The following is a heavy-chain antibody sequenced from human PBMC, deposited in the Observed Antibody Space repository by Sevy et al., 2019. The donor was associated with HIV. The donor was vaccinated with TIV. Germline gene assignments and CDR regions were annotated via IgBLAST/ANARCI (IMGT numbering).Heavy chain of an antibody. CDR3: AKNTAAVGVGGFDY. CDR2: IQFDGSSQ. CDR1: GFTFSYSG. V-gene: IGHV3-30*02. D-gene: IGHD2-8*02. Sequence: GGSLRLSCAASGFTFSYSGMHWVRQAPGKGLEWVTFIQFDGSSQYYAESVKGRFTILRDNTNNTLYLQMNSLRRDDTAVYYCAKNTAAVGVGGFDYWGQGALVTVSS. J-gene: IGHJ4*02.